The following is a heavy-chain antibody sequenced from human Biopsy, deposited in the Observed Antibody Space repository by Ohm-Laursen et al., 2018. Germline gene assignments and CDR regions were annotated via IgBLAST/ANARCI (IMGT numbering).Heavy chain of an antibody. CDR1: GVSINGGRYY. Sequence: SETLSPTCTVSGVSINGGRYYWNWIRHHPGKGLEWIGNIFYSANTYYNPSLKSRVTISVDTSKNQFSLKLSSVTAADTAVYYCARLGSGDYFPTFFDFWGQGALATVSS. CDR2: IFYSANT. CDR3: ARLGSGDYFPTFFDF. J-gene: IGHJ4*02. D-gene: IGHD5-12*01. V-gene: IGHV4-31*03.